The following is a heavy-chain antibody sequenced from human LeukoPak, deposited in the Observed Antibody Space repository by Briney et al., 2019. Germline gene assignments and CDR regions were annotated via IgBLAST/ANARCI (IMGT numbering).Heavy chain of an antibody. CDR2: ISGSGGST. CDR3: AKEGYSSSWYLPEYFQH. J-gene: IGHJ1*01. D-gene: IGHD6-13*01. Sequence: GGSLRLSCAASGFTFSSYAMSWVRQAPGKGLEWVSAISGSGGSTYYADSVKGRLTISRDNSKNTLYLQMNSLRAEDTAVYYCAKEGYSSSWYLPEYFQHWGQGTLVTVSS. V-gene: IGHV3-23*01. CDR1: GFTFSSYA.